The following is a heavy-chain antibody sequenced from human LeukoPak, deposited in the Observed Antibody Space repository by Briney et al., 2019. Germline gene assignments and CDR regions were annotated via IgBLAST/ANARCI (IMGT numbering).Heavy chain of an antibody. CDR2: ISSSSSYI. V-gene: IGHV3-21*01. Sequence: GGSLRLSCAASGFTFSSYSMNWVRQAPGKGLEWVSSISSSSSYIYYADSVKGRFTISRDNAKNSLYLQMNSLRAEDTAVYYCARGVVTGVDCFDIWGQGTMVTVSS. J-gene: IGHJ3*02. CDR3: ARGVVTGVDCFDI. D-gene: IGHD4-23*01. CDR1: GFTFSSYS.